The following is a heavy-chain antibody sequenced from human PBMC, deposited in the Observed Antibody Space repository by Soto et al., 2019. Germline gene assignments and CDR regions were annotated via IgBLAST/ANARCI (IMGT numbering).Heavy chain of an antibody. V-gene: IGHV4-34*01. J-gene: IGHJ5*02. Sequence: SETLSLTCAVYGGSFSGYYWSWIRQPPGKGLEWIGEINHSGSTNYNPSLKSRVTISVDTSKNQFSLKLSSVTAADTAVYYCARGGGITMVRGVNNWFDPWGQGTLVTVSS. CDR2: INHSGST. D-gene: IGHD3-10*01. CDR1: GGSFSGYY. CDR3: ARGGGITMVRGVNNWFDP.